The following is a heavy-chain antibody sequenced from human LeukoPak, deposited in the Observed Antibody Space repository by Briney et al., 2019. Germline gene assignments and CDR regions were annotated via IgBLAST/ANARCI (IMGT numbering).Heavy chain of an antibody. CDR3: AKGAVGAPNRLSY. CDR2: ISGSGAGT. J-gene: IGHJ4*02. V-gene: IGHV3-23*01. D-gene: IGHD1-26*01. Sequence: GGSLRLSCAASGFTFSSYAMSWVRQVPGEGLEWVSGISGSGAGTYYADSVEGRFTVSRDNSKNTLYLQMNSLRAEDTALYYCAKGAVGAPNRLSYWGQGTLVTVSS. CDR1: GFTFSSYA.